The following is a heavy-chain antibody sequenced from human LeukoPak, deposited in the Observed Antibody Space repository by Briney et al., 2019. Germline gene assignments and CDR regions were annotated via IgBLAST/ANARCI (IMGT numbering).Heavy chain of an antibody. D-gene: IGHD3-10*01. Sequence: SETLSLTCNVSGGSISSYFWTWIRQPAGKGLEWIGRIHASGTTNYNSSLKSRVSMSVDTPKNQFSLKLTSVNAADTAVYFCARGGADVYGRAFDYWGQGTLVSVSS. V-gene: IGHV4-4*07. CDR2: IHASGTT. CDR1: GGSISSYF. CDR3: ARGGADVYGRAFDY. J-gene: IGHJ4*02.